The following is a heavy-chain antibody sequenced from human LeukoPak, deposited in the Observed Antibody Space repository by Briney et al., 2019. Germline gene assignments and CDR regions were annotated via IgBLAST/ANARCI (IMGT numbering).Heavy chain of an antibody. V-gene: IGHV3-23*01. J-gene: IGHJ3*02. D-gene: IGHD2-15*01. CDR3: AKGGVVHAFNI. Sequence: GGSLRLSCAASGFTFSSYGMSWVRQAQGKGLEWVSAISTSGGSTYYADSVKGRFTISRDNSKSTLYLQMNSLRAEDTAVYYCAKGGVVHAFNIWGQGTMVTVSS. CDR2: ISTSGGST. CDR1: GFTFSSYG.